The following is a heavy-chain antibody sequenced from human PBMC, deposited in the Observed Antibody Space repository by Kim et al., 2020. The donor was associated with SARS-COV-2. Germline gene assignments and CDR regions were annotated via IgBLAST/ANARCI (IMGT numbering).Heavy chain of an antibody. D-gene: IGHD3-22*01. Sequence: SETLSLTCTVSGGSISSSCYYWGWIRQPPGKGLEWIGRIYYSGSTYYNPSLQSRVTISVDTAKNQFSLKLSSVTAADTAVYYCAIFLPYYYDSSGYRTDSWGQGTRVTVSS. CDR2: IYYSGST. V-gene: IGHV4-39*01. CDR1: GGSISSSCYY. CDR3: AIFLPYYYDSSGYRTDS. J-gene: IGHJ4*02.